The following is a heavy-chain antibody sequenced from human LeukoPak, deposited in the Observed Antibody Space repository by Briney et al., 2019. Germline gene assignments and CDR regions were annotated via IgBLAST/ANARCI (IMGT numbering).Heavy chain of an antibody. V-gene: IGHV3-7*03. D-gene: IGHD6-6*01. CDR2: INSDGSEG. J-gene: IGHJ3*01. Sequence: GGSLRLSCAVSGFTFSGFWMSWPRQAPGKGLEWVASINSDGSEGYYADVVKGRFTISRDNAKNSLYLQINSLRAEDTAVYYCARSSYSSSSSVWGQGTTVTVSS. CDR1: GFTFSGFW. CDR3: ARSSYSSSSSV.